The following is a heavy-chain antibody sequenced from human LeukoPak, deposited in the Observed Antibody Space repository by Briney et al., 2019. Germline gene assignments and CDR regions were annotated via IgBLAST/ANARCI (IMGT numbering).Heavy chain of an antibody. CDR3: ARGDPSDL. CDR2: ISYDGSNK. V-gene: IGHV3-30*03. CDR1: GFTFSSYG. Sequence: GSLRLPCAASGFTFSSYGMHWVRQAPGKGLEWVAVISYDGSNKYYADSVKGRFTISRDNAKNSLYLQMNSLRDEDTAVYYCARGDPSDLWGRGTLVTVSS. J-gene: IGHJ2*01. D-gene: IGHD2-21*02.